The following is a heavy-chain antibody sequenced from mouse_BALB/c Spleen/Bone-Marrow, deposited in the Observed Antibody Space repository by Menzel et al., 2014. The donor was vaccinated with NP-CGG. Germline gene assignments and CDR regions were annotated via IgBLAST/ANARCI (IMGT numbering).Heavy chain of an antibody. CDR2: INPSNGRT. V-gene: IGHV1S81*02. CDR3: ALYYYGSLDY. J-gene: IGHJ2*01. D-gene: IGHD1-1*01. CDR1: GYTFTSYW. Sequence: VKLMESGAELVKPGASVKLSCKASGYTFTSYWMHWVKQRPGQGLEWIGEINPSNGRTNYNEKFKSKATLTVDKSSSTAYMQLSSLTSEDFAVYYCALYYYGSLDYWGQGTTLTVSS.